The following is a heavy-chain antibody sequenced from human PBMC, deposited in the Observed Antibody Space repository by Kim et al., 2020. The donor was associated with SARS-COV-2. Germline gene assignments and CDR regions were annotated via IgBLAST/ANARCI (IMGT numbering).Heavy chain of an antibody. Sequence: GGSLRLSCAASGFSFSSLWMSWVRQAPGRGLECVANIKEDGSEKYYVDSVKGRFTVSRDNAKNSLYLQLNSLRVEDTAIYYCARDPAAGTIDYWGQGTLVTGSA. CDR1: GFSFSSLW. CDR3: ARDPAAGTIDY. CDR2: IKEDGSEK. J-gene: IGHJ4*02. D-gene: IGHD1-1*01. V-gene: IGHV3-7*03.